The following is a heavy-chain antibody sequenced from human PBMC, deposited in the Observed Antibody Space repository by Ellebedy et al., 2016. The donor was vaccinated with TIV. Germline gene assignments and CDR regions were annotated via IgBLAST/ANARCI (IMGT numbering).Heavy chain of an antibody. CDR3: ARSLTWYQDYYHGMDV. V-gene: IGHV1-2*02. J-gene: IGHJ6*02. CDR2: INPNSGGT. CDR1: GYTFTGYY. D-gene: IGHD2-2*01. Sequence: AASVKVSCKASGYTFTGYYMHWVRQAPGQGLEWMGWINPNSGGTHYAQKFQGRVTMTRHTSISTAYMELSRLRSDDTAVYYCARSLTWYQDYYHGMDVWGQGTTVTVSS.